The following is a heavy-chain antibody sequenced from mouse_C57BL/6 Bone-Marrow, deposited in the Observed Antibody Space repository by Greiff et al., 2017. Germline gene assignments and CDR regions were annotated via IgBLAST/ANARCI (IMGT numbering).Heavy chain of an antibody. CDR3: AREYYGSSYNWYFDV. CDR2: IYPGGGYT. J-gene: IGHJ1*03. CDR1: GYTFTNYW. Sequence: VQLQQSGAELVRPGTSVKMSCKASGYTFTNYWLGLAQQMPGHGLEWIGDIYPGGGYTNYNEKFKGKATLTADKSSSTVYMQFSSLTSEDSAIYYCAREYYGSSYNWYFDVWGTGTTVTVYS. V-gene: IGHV1-63*01. D-gene: IGHD1-1*01.